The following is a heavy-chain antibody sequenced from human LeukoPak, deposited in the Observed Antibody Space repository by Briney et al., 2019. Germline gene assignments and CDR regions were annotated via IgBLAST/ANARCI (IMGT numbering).Heavy chain of an antibody. D-gene: IGHD4-23*01. CDR3: ARGARKGDDYGGFFDY. Sequence: GGSLRLSCAASGFTFSSYWMSWVRQAPGKGLEWVANIKQDGSEKYYVDSVKGRFTISRDNSKNTLYLQMNSLRAEDTAVYYCARGARKGDDYGGFFDYWGQGTLVIVSS. CDR2: IKQDGSEK. J-gene: IGHJ4*02. CDR1: GFTFSSYW. V-gene: IGHV3-7*01.